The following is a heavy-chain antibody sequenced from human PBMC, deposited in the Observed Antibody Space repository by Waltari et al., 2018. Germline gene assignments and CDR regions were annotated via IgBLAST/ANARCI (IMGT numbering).Heavy chain of an antibody. J-gene: IGHJ5*02. CDR1: GYSISSGYY. CDR2: IYHSGST. Sequence: QVQLQESGPGLVKPSETLSLTCTVSGYSISSGYYWGWLRQPPGRGLEWIGSIYHSGSTYYNPSLKSRVTMSVDTSKNQFSLKLSSVTAADTAVYYCARPRESYNNWLDPWGQGTLVTVSS. CDR3: ARPRESYNNWLDP. D-gene: IGHD1-26*01. V-gene: IGHV4-38-2*02.